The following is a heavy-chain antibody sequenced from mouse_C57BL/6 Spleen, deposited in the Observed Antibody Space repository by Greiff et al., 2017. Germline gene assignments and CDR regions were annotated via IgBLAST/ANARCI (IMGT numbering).Heavy chain of an antibody. D-gene: IGHD2-2*01. CDR2: ISNLAYSI. V-gene: IGHV5-15*01. J-gene: IGHJ3*01. Sequence: DVKLQESGGGLVQPGGSLKLSCAASGFTFSDYGMAWVRQAPRKGPEWVAFISNLAYSIYYADTVTGRFTISRENAKNTLYLEMGSLRSEDTAMYYCARPEASMVTTGAWFAYWGQGTLVTVSA. CDR3: ARPEASMVTTGAWFAY. CDR1: GFTFSDYG.